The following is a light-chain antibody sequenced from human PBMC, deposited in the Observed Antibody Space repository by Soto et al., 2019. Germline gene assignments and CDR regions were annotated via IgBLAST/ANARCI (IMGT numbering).Light chain of an antibody. CDR3: QFLAT. J-gene: IGKJ1*01. CDR2: DAS. CDR1: QSISNW. V-gene: IGKV1-5*01. Sequence: IQMTQSPSTLSASVGDRVTITCRASQSISNWLAWYQQKPGKAPNLLIYDASTLASGVPSRFSGSASGTAFTLTISSLQPDDFATYYCQFLATFGQGTKVDIK.